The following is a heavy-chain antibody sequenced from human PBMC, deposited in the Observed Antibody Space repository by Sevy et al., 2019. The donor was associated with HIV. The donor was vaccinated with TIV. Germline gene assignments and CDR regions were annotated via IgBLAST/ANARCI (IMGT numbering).Heavy chain of an antibody. CDR2: ISGSGGST. CDR1: GFTFSSYA. V-gene: IGHV3-23*01. D-gene: IGHD4-17*01. Sequence: GESLKISCAASGFTFSSYAMSWVRQAPGKGLEWVSAISGSGGSTYYADSVKGRFTISRDNSKNTLYLQMNSLRAEDTAVYYCAKDAFYGDYVNYYYYYMDVWGKGTTVTVS. J-gene: IGHJ6*03. CDR3: AKDAFYGDYVNYYYYYMDV.